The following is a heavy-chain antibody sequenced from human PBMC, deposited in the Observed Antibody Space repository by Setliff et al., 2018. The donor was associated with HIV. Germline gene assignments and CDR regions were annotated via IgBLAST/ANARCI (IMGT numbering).Heavy chain of an antibody. D-gene: IGHD2-15*01. V-gene: IGHV4-59*01. Sequence: SETLSLTCTVSGGSISSYYWSWIRQPPGKGLERIGYIYYSGSTNYNPSRKSRVTISVDTSKNQFSLKLSAVTAADTAVYYCASLLGYCSGGSCCSGWFDPWGQGTLVTVSS. CDR1: GGSISSYY. CDR2: IYYSGST. J-gene: IGHJ5*02. CDR3: ASLLGYCSGGSCCSGWFDP.